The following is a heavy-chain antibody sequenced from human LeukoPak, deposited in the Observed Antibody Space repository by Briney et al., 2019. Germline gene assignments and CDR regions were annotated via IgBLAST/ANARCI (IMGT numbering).Heavy chain of an antibody. V-gene: IGHV3-11*06. CDR3: AKDEVGGHFEY. J-gene: IGHJ4*02. Sequence: YGDSVKGRFTISRDNAKNSLYLQMNSLRAEDTAVYYCAKDEVGGHFEYWGQGTLVTVSS. D-gene: IGHD1-26*01.